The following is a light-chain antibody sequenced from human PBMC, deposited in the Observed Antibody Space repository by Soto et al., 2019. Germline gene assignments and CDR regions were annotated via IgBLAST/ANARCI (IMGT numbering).Light chain of an antibody. CDR3: SSYTTSTTWV. V-gene: IGLV2-14*01. Sequence: QSALTQPASVSGSPGQSIAISCTGTNSDVGGYNYVSWYQHHPGKAPKLMINEVSNRPSGVSNRFSGSKSGNTASLTISGLQAEDEADYYCSSYTTSTTWVFGGGTKLTVL. CDR2: EVS. J-gene: IGLJ3*02. CDR1: NSDVGGYNY.